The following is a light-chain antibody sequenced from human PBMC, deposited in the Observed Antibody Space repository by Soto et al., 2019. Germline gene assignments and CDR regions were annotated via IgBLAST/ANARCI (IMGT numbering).Light chain of an antibody. CDR2: KAS. CDR1: QSINNQ. CDR3: QQYTNYFT. J-gene: IGKJ4*01. V-gene: IGKV1-5*03. Sequence: DIQMTQSPSTLSASVGDRVTITCRASQSINNQLAWYQQKPGKAPKLLIYKASSLESGVPSRFSGSGSGTEFTLTISRLQPDDFATFYCQQYTNYFTFGGATKVEIK.